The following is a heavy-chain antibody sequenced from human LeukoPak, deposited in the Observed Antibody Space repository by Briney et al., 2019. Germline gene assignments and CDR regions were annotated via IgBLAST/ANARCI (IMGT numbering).Heavy chain of an antibody. CDR3: ARSNWAYYFDY. V-gene: IGHV4-38-2*01. D-gene: IGHD7-27*01. J-gene: IGHJ4*02. Sequence: PSETLSLTCAVSGYSISSGYYWGWIRQPPGKGLEWIGSIYHSGSTYYNPSLKSRVTISVDTSKNQFSLKLSSVTAADTAVYYCARSNWAYYFDYWGQGTLVTVPS. CDR2: IYHSGST. CDR1: GYSISSGYY.